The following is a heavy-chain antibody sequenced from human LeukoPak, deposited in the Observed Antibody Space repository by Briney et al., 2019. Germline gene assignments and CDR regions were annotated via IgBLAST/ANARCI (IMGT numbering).Heavy chain of an antibody. D-gene: IGHD5-18*01. CDR2: INPNSGDT. J-gene: IGHJ6*02. CDR1: GYTFTGYY. CDR3: ARDIGSAYRNGLYYCFGMDV. Sequence: ASVKVSCKASGYTFTGYYMHWVRQAPGQGLEWMGWINPNSGDTNYAQKFQGRVTMTRDTSISTAYVELSRLRSDDTAVYYCARDIGSAYRNGLYYCFGMDVWGQGTTVTVSS. V-gene: IGHV1-2*02.